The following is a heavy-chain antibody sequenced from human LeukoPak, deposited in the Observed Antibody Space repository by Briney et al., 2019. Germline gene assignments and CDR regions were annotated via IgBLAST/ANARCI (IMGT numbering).Heavy chain of an antibody. V-gene: IGHV4-31*03. J-gene: IGHJ4*02. Sequence: SHTLSLTCTVSGGSISSSAYYWSWIRQHPGKGLEGIGYIYYSGLTYYNPSLKSRVTISVDTSKNQFSLNLSSVTAADTAVYYCARDGDCSSDSCYFDYWGQGILVTVSS. CDR3: ARDGDCSSDSCYFDY. CDR2: IYYSGLT. D-gene: IGHD2-2*01. CDR1: GGSISSSAYY.